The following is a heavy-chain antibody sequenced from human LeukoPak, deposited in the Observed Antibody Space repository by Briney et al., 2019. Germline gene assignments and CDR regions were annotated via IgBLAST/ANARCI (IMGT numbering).Heavy chain of an antibody. J-gene: IGHJ3*02. V-gene: IGHV4-59*01. CDR2: IYYSGST. Sequence: SETLSLTCTVSGGSISSYYWSWIRQPPGKGLEWIGYIYYSGSTNYNPSLKSRVTISVDTSKNQFSLKLSSVTAADTAVYYCASFFDYYDSSDGAFDIWGQGTTVTVSS. CDR3: ASFFDYYDSSDGAFDI. D-gene: IGHD3-22*01. CDR1: GGSISSYY.